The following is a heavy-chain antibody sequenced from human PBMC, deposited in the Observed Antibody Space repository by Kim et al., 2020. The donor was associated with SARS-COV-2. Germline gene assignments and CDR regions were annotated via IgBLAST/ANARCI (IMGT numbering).Heavy chain of an antibody. V-gene: IGHV3-48*03. J-gene: IGHJ6*03. CDR3: ARHPTQLPRVAYYYYYM. D-gene: IGHD2-2*01. CDR1: GFTFSTYE. CDR2: ISSSASTI. Sequence: GGSLRLSCAASGFTFSTYEMNWVRQAPGKGLEWVSYISSSASTIYYADSVKGRFTISRDNAKSSLYLQMNSLRAEDTAVYYCARHPTQLPRVAYYYYYM.